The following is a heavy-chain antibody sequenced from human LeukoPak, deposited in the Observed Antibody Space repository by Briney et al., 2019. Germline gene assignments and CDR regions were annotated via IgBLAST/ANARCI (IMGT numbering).Heavy chain of an antibody. V-gene: IGHV1-8*03. J-gene: IGHJ5*02. D-gene: IGHD2-2*01. CDR1: GYTFTSYD. CDR3: ARGGCSSTSCYDP. Sequence: ASVKVSCKASGYTFTSYDINWVRQATGQGLEWMGWMNPNSGNTGYAQKFQGRVTITRNTSISTDYMELSSLRSEDTAVYYCARGGCSSTSCYDPWGQGTLVTVSS. CDR2: MNPNSGNT.